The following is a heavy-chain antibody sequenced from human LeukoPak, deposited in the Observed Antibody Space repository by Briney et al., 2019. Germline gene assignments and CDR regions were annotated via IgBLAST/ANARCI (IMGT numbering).Heavy chain of an antibody. D-gene: IGHD2-2*01. Sequence: SETPSLTCTVSGGSISSYYWSWIRQPPGKGLEWIGYIYYSGSTNYNPSLKSQVTISVDTSKNQFSLKLSSVTAADTAVYYCARGPVVVPAAPYYFDYWGQGTLVTVSS. CDR3: ARGPVVVPAAPYYFDY. J-gene: IGHJ4*02. CDR2: IYYSGST. CDR1: GGSISSYY. V-gene: IGHV4-59*01.